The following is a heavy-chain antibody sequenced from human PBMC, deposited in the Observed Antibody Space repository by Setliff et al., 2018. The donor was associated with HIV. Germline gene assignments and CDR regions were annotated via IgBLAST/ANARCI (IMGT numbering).Heavy chain of an antibody. D-gene: IGHD6-13*01. CDR3: ARGAWGIATTGSAYYMDV. CDR1: GGSISSSTYY. CDR2: IFYTGNT. Sequence: SETLSLTCSVSGGSISSSTYYWGWIRQPPGKGLEWIGDIFYTGNTYYNPSLKSRVTISIDTSKNQFSLKKTSVTAADTAVYFCARGAWGIATTGSAYYMDVWGKGTTVTVSS. J-gene: IGHJ6*03. V-gene: IGHV4-39*01.